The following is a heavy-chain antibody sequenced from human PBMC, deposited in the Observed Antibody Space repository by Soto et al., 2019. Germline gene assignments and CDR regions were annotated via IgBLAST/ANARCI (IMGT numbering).Heavy chain of an antibody. CDR2: ISYDGSNK. V-gene: IGHV3-30-3*01. D-gene: IGHD3-10*01. CDR1: GFTFSSYA. Sequence: LRLSCAASGFTFSSYAMHWVRQAPGKGLEWVAVISYDGSNKYYADSVKGRFTISRDNSKSSLFLQVNSLTSEDTAVYHCARSRSGAVPDSLGFWGQGTLVTVSS. J-gene: IGHJ4*02. CDR3: ARSRSGAVPDSLGF.